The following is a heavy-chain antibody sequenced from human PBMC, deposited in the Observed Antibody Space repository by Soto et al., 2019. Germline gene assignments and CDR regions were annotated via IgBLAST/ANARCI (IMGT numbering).Heavy chain of an antibody. V-gene: IGHV3-9*01. D-gene: IGHD5-18*01. J-gene: IGHJ3*02. CDR3: AKAEGDTAMLIDCAFDT. CDR2: ITWNSHSV. Sequence: DVQLVESGGGTVQPGRSLRLSCAASGFTFDDYSMHWVRQVQGRGLEWVSSITWNSHSVAYADSVKGRFTISRDNAKTSLFLQMNSLRPEDTALYYCAKAEGDTAMLIDCAFDTWGQGTMVTVSS. CDR1: GFTFDDYS.